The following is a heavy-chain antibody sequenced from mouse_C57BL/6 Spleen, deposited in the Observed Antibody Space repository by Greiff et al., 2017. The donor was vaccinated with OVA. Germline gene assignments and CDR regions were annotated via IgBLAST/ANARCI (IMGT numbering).Heavy chain of an antibody. D-gene: IGHD1-1*01. CDR1: GYTFTSYW. Sequence: QVQLQQPGAELVKPGASVKMSCKASGYTFTSYWITWVKQRPGQGLEWIGDIYPGSGSTNYNEKFKSKATLTVDTSSSTAYMQLSSLTSEDSAVYYCARGGSSSPYFDYWGQGTTLTVSS. CDR2: IYPGSGST. J-gene: IGHJ2*01. V-gene: IGHV1-55*01. CDR3: ARGGSSSPYFDY.